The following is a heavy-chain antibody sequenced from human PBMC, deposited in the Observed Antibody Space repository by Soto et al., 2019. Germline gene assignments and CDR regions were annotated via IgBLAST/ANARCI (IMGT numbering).Heavy chain of an antibody. J-gene: IGHJ4*02. V-gene: IGHV3-13*01. CDR1: GFTFSSYD. D-gene: IGHD1-1*01. CDR2: IGTAGDT. CDR3: VRGRANYYFDF. Sequence: GGSLRLSCAASGFTFSSYDMHWVRQATGKGLEWVSAIGTAGDTYYPGSVKGRFTISRDNAKNSLYLQMNHLRDEDTAIYYCVRGRANYYFDFWGQGALVTVS.